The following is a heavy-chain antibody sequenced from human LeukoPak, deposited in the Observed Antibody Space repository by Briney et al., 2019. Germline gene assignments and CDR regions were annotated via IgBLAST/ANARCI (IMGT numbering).Heavy chain of an antibody. Sequence: GGSLRLSCAASGFTLSSSAMHWVRQAPGKGLEWVAVISSDGNIKYYTDSVKGRFTISRDNSKNTLYLQMSSLRAEDTAVYYCARDDPSVFYNWFDPWGQGTLVTVSS. D-gene: IGHD2-8*01. CDR3: ARDDPSVFYNWFDP. V-gene: IGHV3-30-3*01. CDR1: GFTLSSSA. J-gene: IGHJ5*02. CDR2: ISSDGNIK.